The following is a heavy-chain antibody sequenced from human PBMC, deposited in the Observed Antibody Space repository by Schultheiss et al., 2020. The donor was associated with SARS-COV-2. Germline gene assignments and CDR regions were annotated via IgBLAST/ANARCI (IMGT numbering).Heavy chain of an antibody. CDR3: ARRYCSGTSCYTARWYYYMDV. D-gene: IGHD2-2*02. Sequence: SETLSLTCTVSGGSISSYYWSWIRQPPGKGLEWIGEINHSGRTNYNPSLKSRVSISIDTSKNQFSLKLNSVTPADTAVYYCARRYCSGTSCYTARWYYYMDVWGKGTTVTVSS. CDR2: INHSGRT. V-gene: IGHV4-34*01. J-gene: IGHJ6*03. CDR1: GGSISSYY.